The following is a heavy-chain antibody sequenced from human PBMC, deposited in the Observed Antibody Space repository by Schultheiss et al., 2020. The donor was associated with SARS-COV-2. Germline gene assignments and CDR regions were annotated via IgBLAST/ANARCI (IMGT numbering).Heavy chain of an antibody. Sequence: SVKVSCKASGGTFSSYAISWVRQAPGQGLEWMGGIIPILGIANYAQKFQGRVTITADKSTTTVYMELSNLRSEDTAVYYCARAPRSIVRGVIMNHAFDIWGQGTTVTVSS. D-gene: IGHD3-10*01. CDR2: IIPILGIA. J-gene: IGHJ3*02. CDR1: GGTFSSYA. V-gene: IGHV1-69*10. CDR3: ARAPRSIVRGVIMNHAFDI.